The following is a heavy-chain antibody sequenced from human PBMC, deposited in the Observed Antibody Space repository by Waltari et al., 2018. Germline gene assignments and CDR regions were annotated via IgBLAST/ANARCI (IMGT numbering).Heavy chain of an antibody. CDR3: ARRPLYYYDSSGYDY. CDR1: GGSFSGYY. D-gene: IGHD3-22*01. CDR2: IHQSGIT. V-gene: IGHV4-34*01. Sequence: QVQLQQWGAGLLKPSETLSLTCAVYGGSFSGYYWSWIRQPPGKGLEWIGEIHQSGITNYNPSLKSRVTISVDTSKNQFSLKLSSVTAADTAVYYCARRPLYYYDSSGYDYWGQGTLVTVSS. J-gene: IGHJ4*02.